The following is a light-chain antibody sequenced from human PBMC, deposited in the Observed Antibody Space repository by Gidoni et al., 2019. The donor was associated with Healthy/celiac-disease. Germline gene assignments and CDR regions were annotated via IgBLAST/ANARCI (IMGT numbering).Light chain of an antibody. Sequence: QSVLTQPPSASGTPGQGVTISCSGSSSNIGSNYVYWYQQLPGTAPKLLIYRNNQRPSGVPDRFSGSKSGTSASLAISGLRSEDEAYYYCAAWDDSLSGWVFGGGTKLTVL. CDR1: SSNIGSNY. J-gene: IGLJ3*02. CDR2: RNN. CDR3: AAWDDSLSGWV. V-gene: IGLV1-47*01.